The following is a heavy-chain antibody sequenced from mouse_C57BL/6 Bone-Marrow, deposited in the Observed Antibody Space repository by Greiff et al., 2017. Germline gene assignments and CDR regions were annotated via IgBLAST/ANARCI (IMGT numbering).Heavy chain of an antibody. CDR1: GYIFTEYT. D-gene: IGHD2-4*01. V-gene: IGHV1-62-2*01. Sequence: VQVVESGAELVKPGASVKLSCKASGYIFTEYTIHWVKQRSGQGLEWIGWFYPGSGSIKYNERFKDKAKLTADKSSNTVYMELSRLTSEDSAVYFCARHERYYDYEGYFDYWGQGTTLTVSS. CDR3: ARHERYYDYEGYFDY. J-gene: IGHJ2*01. CDR2: FYPGSGSI.